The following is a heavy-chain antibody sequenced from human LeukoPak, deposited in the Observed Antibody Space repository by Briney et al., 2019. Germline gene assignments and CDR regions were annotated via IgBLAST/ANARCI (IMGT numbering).Heavy chain of an antibody. CDR2: IYYSGST. D-gene: IGHD4-17*01. J-gene: IGHJ4*02. V-gene: IGHV4-59*01. CDR3: ARINGVLRSYRYFDY. CDR1: GGSISSYY. Sequence: SETLSLTCTVSGGSISSYYWSSILQPPGKGLEWIGYIYYSGSTNYNPSLKSRVTISVDTSKNQFSLKLSSVTAADTAVYYCARINGVLRSYRYFDYWGQGTLVTVSS.